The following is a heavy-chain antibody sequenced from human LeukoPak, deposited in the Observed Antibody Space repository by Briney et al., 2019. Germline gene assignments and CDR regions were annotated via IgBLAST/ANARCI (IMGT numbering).Heavy chain of an antibody. V-gene: IGHV4-61*01. CDR2: IYYSGST. CDR1: GGSVSSGSYY. Sequence: SETLSFTCTVSGGSVSSGSYYWSWIRQPPGKGLEWIGYIYYSGSTNYNPSLKSRVTISVDTSKNQFSLKLSSVTAADTAVYYCARFSGSGSGFDPWGQGTLVTVSS. J-gene: IGHJ5*02. CDR3: ARFSGSGSGFDP. D-gene: IGHD6-19*01.